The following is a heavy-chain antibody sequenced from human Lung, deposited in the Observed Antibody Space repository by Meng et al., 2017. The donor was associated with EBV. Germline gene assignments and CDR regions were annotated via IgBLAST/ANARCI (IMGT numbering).Heavy chain of an antibody. J-gene: IGHJ5*02. Sequence: LQLQVTGPGLVKPSETLSLTCTVSSCSISSTSYFWGWIRQPPGKGLELLATIYYSGSTYSNPSLKSRLTISVDTYKNQFSLNLSSVTAADTAVYYCARGQRSYSGSYPEWFDPWGQGTLVTVSS. CDR3: ARGQRSYSGSYPEWFDP. D-gene: IGHD1-26*01. V-gene: IGHV4-39*01. CDR2: IYYSGST. CDR1: SCSISSTSYF.